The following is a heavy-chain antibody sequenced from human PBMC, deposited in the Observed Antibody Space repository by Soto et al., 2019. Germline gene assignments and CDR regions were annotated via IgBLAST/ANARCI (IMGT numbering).Heavy chain of an antibody. CDR1: GFTFSSYA. CDR2: ISGSGGST. D-gene: IGHD6-13*01. V-gene: IGHV3-23*01. Sequence: EVQLLESGGGLVQPGGSLRLSCAASGFTFSSYAMSWVRQAPGKGLEWVSAISGSGGSTYYAESVKGRFTISRDNSKNTLYLQMNSLRAEDTAVYYCAKGSSSWYYYYYGMDVWGQGTKVSVS. J-gene: IGHJ6*02. CDR3: AKGSSSWYYYYYGMDV.